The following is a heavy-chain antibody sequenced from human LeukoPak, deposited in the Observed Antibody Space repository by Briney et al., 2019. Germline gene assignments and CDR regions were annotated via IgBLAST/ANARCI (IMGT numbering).Heavy chain of an antibody. Sequence: TSETLSLTCAVYGGSFSGYYWSWIRQPPGKGLEWIGEINHSGSTNYNPSLKSRVTISVDTSKNQFSLKLSSVTAADTAVYYCARAPRKGIAAAGGGRYNWFDPWGQGTLVTASS. CDR2: INHSGST. V-gene: IGHV4-34*01. CDR1: GGSFSGYY. D-gene: IGHD6-13*01. J-gene: IGHJ5*02. CDR3: ARAPRKGIAAAGGGRYNWFDP.